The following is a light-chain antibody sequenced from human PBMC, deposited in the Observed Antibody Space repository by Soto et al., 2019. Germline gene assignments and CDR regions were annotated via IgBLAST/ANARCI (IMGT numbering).Light chain of an antibody. CDR1: QSINYW. V-gene: IGKV1-5*01. J-gene: IGKJ2*01. CDR3: QQYHSVPFT. Sequence: DIQMTQSPSSLSASVGDRVTITCRAIQSINYWLAWYQQKPGRAPKLLIYDVFNLQSAVPSRFSGSVSGTEFTLTIISLQPDDSATYSCQQYHSVPFTFSQGTNLEIK. CDR2: DVF.